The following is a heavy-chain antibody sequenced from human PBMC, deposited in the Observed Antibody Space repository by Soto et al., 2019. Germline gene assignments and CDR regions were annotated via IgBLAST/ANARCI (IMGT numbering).Heavy chain of an antibody. V-gene: IGHV4-31*03. D-gene: IGHD1-1*01. CDR2: IYYSGST. CDR3: ARGTRTRDAFDI. CDR1: GGSISSGGYY. J-gene: IGHJ3*02. Sequence: SETLSLTCTVSGGSISSGGYYWSWIRQHPGKGLEWIGYIYYSGSTYYNPSLKSRVTISVDTSKNQFSLKLSSVTAADTAVYYCARGTRTRDAFDIWGQGTMVTVSS.